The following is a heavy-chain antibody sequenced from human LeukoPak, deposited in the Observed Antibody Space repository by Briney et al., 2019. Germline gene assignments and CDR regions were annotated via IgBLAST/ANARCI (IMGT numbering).Heavy chain of an antibody. V-gene: IGHV3-23*01. Sequence: PGGSLRLSCAASGFTFSSYAMSWVRQPPGKGLEWVSAISSGGGSTYYADSVKGRFTISRDNSKNTLYLQMNSLRAEETAVYYCAKDVAARPGGWFDPWGQGTLVTVSS. D-gene: IGHD6-6*01. CDR1: GFTFSSYA. J-gene: IGHJ5*02. CDR3: AKDVAARPGGWFDP. CDR2: ISSGGGST.